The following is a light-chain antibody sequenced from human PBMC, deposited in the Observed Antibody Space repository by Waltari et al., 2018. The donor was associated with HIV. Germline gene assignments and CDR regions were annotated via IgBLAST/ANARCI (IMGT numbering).Light chain of an antibody. CDR2: GAS. CDR3: QQYNNWPPWT. V-gene: IGKV3-15*01. Sequence: EIVMTQSPPTLSVSPGASALLSCRASQSVSSNLAWYQQKPGQAPRLLIYGASTRATGIPARFSGSGSGTEFTLTISSLQSEDFAVYYCQQYNNWPPWTFGQGTKVEIK. J-gene: IGKJ1*01. CDR1: QSVSSN.